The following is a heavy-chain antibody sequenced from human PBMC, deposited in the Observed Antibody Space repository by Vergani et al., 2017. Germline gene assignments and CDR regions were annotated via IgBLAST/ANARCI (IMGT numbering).Heavy chain of an antibody. J-gene: IGHJ2*01. Sequence: QMQLQESGPGLVKASETLSLTCTVSGDSIISRSYYWGWIRQPPGKGLEWIGSIYNSGNGDSSSSLKSRVTISADTSKNQFSLRLTSVTAADTAVYYCASGKYYSDSTSHFRGRYFDVGGRGTPVTVSS. CDR1: GDSIISRSYY. CDR3: ASGKYYSDSTSHFRGRYFDV. D-gene: IGHD3-16*01. V-gene: IGHV4-39*01. CDR2: IYNSGNG.